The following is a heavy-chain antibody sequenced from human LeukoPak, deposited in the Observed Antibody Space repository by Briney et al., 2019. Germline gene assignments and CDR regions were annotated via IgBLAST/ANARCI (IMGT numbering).Heavy chain of an antibody. D-gene: IGHD4-23*01. CDR2: INPSGGST. Sequence: ASVKVSCKASGYTFTSYYMHWVRQAPGQGLEWMGIINPSGGSTSYAQKFQGRVTTTRDMSTSTVYMELSSLRSEDTAVYYCARAPPLDYGGKRNAFDIWGQGTMVTVSS. CDR1: GYTFTSYY. CDR3: ARAPPLDYGGKRNAFDI. V-gene: IGHV1-46*01. J-gene: IGHJ3*02.